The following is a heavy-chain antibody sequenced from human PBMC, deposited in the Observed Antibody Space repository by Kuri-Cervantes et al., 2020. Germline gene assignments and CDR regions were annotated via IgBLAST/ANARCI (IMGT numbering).Heavy chain of an antibody. D-gene: IGHD3-22*01. CDR3: ARGRPKSYYDGRGYLYDY. V-gene: IGHV4-59*12. Sequence: SEPLSLTCTVSGGSISSYYWSWIRQPPGKGLEWNGYIYYSGSTTYNPTLKSRVTISVDTSKNQFSLKLSSVTAADTAVYYCARGRPKSYYDGRGYLYDYWGQGTLVTVSS. CDR1: GGSISSYY. CDR2: IYYSGST. J-gene: IGHJ4*02.